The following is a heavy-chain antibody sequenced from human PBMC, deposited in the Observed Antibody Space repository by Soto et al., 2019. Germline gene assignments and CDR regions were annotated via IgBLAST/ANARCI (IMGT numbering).Heavy chain of an antibody. CDR2: IYYSGST. J-gene: IGHJ4*02. CDR1: GGSVSSGSYY. CDR3: ARDLGGSTYYYDSSGYYPTGY. D-gene: IGHD3-22*01. Sequence: SETLSLTCTVSGGSVSSGSYYWSWIRQPPGKGLEWIGYIYYSGSTNYNPSLKSRVTISVDTSKNQFSLKLSSVTAADTAVYYCARDLGGSTYYYDSSGYYPTGYWGQGTLVTAPQ. V-gene: IGHV4-61*01.